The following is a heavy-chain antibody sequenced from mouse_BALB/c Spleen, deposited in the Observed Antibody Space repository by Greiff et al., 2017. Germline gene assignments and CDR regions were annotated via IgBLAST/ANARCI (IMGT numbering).Heavy chain of an antibody. CDR1: GYTFTSYW. CDR3: ARGHWYFDV. Sequence: QVQLQQSGAELAKPGASVKMSCKASGYTFTSYWMHWVKQRPGQGLEWIGYINPSTGYTEYNQKFKDKATLTADKSSSTAYMQLSSLTSEDSAVYYCARGHWYFDVWGAGTTVTVSS. V-gene: IGHV1-7*01. CDR2: INPSTGYT. J-gene: IGHJ1*01.